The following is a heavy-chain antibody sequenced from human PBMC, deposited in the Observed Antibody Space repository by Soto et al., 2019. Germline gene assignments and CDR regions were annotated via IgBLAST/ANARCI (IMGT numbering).Heavy chain of an antibody. J-gene: IGHJ4*02. D-gene: IGHD3-22*01. Sequence: SETLSLTCTVSGGSLSGGGTSWSWIRQPPGKGLEWIGYIYFRGTTNYNPSLKSRVTMSADTSKNQFSLKLNSVTAADTAVYYCARMNYYDTSGYPFDYWGQGMMVTVSS. CDR1: GGSLSGGGTS. CDR3: ARMNYYDTSGYPFDY. CDR2: IYFRGTT. V-gene: IGHV4-61*08.